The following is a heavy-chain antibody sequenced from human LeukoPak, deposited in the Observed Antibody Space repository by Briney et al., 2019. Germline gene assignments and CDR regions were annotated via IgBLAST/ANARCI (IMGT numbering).Heavy chain of an antibody. Sequence: KPSETLSLTCAVYGGSFSGYYWSWIRQPPGKGLEWIGEINHSGSTNYNPSLKSRVTISVDTSKNQFSLKLSSVTAADTAAYYCARRLLVYCSSTSCSDSWFDPWGQGTLVTVSS. CDR1: GGSFSGYY. CDR3: ARRLLVYCSSTSCSDSWFDP. D-gene: IGHD2-2*01. V-gene: IGHV4-34*01. J-gene: IGHJ5*02. CDR2: INHSGST.